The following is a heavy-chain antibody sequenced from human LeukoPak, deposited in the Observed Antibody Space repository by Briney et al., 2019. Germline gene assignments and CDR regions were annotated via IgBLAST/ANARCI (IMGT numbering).Heavy chain of an antibody. CDR1: GFTFSSYA. D-gene: IGHD3-3*01. Sequence: GGSLRLSCAASGFTFSSYAMHWVRQAPGKGLEWVAVISYDGSNKYYADSVEGRFTISRDNFKNTLYLQMNSLRAEDTAVYYCARVHYDFWSGYYTPFDYWGQRTLVTVSS. CDR2: ISYDGSNK. J-gene: IGHJ4*02. V-gene: IGHV3-30-3*01. CDR3: ARVHYDFWSGYYTPFDY.